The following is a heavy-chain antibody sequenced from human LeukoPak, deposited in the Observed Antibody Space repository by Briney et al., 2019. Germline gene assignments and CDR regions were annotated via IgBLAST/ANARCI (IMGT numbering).Heavy chain of an antibody. V-gene: IGHV3-30*03. J-gene: IGHJ4*02. CDR3: ARDPRGPTTYDSSARNSLDY. CDR1: GFTFSSYS. Sequence: PGGSLRLSCAASGFTFSSYSMHWVRQAPGKGLEWVAVILYDGSMQYYAESMKGRLTISRDNSRNTVYTQMSSLRTEDMAVYYCARDPRGPTTYDSSARNSLDYWGQGNLVTVSS. CDR2: ILYDGSMQ. D-gene: IGHD3-22*01.